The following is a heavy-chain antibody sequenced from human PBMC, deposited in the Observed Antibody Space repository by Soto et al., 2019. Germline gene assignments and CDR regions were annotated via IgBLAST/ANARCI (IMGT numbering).Heavy chain of an antibody. CDR1: GYTFTGYA. D-gene: IGHD6-19*01. Sequence: QVQLVQSGAEEKKPGASVKVSCKASGYTFTGYAMHWVRQAPGQRREWMGWINAGNGNTKYLQKFQGRVTITRDTSASTADMELSSLRSEDTAGYYCAGAVAVPADFDYWGQGTLVTVSS. V-gene: IGHV1-3*05. J-gene: IGHJ4*02. CDR3: AGAVAVPADFDY. CDR2: INAGNGNT.